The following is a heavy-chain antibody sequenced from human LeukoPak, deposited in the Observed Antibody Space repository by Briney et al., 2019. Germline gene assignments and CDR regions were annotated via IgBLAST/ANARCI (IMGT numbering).Heavy chain of an antibody. CDR3: ARVFARGGEISGSYYYY. CDR2: IIPIFGTA. CDR1: GGTFSSYA. V-gene: IGHV1-69*05. D-gene: IGHD1-26*01. Sequence: SVKVSCKASGGTFSSYAISWVRQAPGQGLEWMGGIIPIFGTANYAQKFQGRVTITTDESTSTAYMELSSLRSEDTAVYYCARVFARGGEISGSYYYYWGQGTLVTVSS. J-gene: IGHJ4*02.